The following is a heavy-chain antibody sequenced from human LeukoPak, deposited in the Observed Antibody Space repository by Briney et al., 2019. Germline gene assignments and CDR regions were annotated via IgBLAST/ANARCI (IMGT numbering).Heavy chain of an antibody. Sequence: SETLSLTCTVSGGSISSYYWSWIRQPPGKGLEWIGYIYYSGSTNYNPPLKSRVTISVDTSKNQFSLKLSSVTAADTAVYYCARHGYCSGGSCHYYYYYGMDVWGQGTTVTVSS. CDR1: GGSISSYY. J-gene: IGHJ6*02. V-gene: IGHV4-59*08. CDR3: ARHGYCSGGSCHYYYYYGMDV. CDR2: IYYSGST. D-gene: IGHD2-15*01.